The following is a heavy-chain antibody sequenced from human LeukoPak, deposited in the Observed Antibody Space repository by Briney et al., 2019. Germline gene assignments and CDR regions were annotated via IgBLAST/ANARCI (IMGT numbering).Heavy chain of an antibody. D-gene: IGHD2-2*02. CDR1: GGSISSYY. Sequence: PSETLSLTCTVSGGSISSYYWSWIRQPAGKGLEWIGRIYTSGSTNYNPSLKSRGTMPVDTSKNQFSLKLSSVTAADTAVYYCARDGCSSTSCYTQDAFDIWGQGTMVTVSS. CDR2: IYTSGST. V-gene: IGHV4-4*07. J-gene: IGHJ3*02. CDR3: ARDGCSSTSCYTQDAFDI.